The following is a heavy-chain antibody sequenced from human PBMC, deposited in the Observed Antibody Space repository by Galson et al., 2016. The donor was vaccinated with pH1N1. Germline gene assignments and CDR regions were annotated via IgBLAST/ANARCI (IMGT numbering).Heavy chain of an antibody. D-gene: IGHD3-22*01. CDR2: INNRGGST. Sequence: SLRLSCAASGFTFSTYDMHWVRQAPGKGLEYVSGINNRGGSTYYANAVDGRFTIPRDNAKNTLYLQMCSLRPEDMAVYYCAREDYYDSSCFGYCGQGTLVTAS. CDR3: AREDYYDSSCFGY. V-gene: IGHV3-64*01. J-gene: IGHJ4*02. CDR1: GFTFSTYD.